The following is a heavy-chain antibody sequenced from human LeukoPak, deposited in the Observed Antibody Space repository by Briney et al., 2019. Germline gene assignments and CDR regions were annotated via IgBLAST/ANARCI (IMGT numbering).Heavy chain of an antibody. J-gene: IGHJ3*02. V-gene: IGHV3-23*01. CDR1: GFTFSSYA. Sequence: GGSLRLSCAASGFTFSSYAMGWVRQAPGKGLEWVSAISGSGGSTYYADSVKGRFTISRDNSKNTLFLQMNSLRAEDRAVYYGAKWRTCSGGLSADAFDIWGQGTMVTVSS. CDR2: ISGSGGST. CDR3: AKWRTCSGGLSADAFDI. D-gene: IGHD6-19*01.